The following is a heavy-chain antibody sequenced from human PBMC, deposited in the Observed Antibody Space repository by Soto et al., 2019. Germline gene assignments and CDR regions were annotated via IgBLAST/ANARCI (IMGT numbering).Heavy chain of an antibody. CDR3: ARDGTQYDYGDRDY. CDR1: GGTISIYT. V-gene: IGHV1-69*04. D-gene: IGHD4-17*01. CDR2: IIPILGIA. Sequence: GASVKLCCKASGGTISIYTMMWVRQDHGQGLEWMGRIIPILGIANYAQKFQGRVTITADKSTSTAYMELSSLRSEDTAVYYCARDGTQYDYGDRDYWGQGTLVTVSS. J-gene: IGHJ4*02.